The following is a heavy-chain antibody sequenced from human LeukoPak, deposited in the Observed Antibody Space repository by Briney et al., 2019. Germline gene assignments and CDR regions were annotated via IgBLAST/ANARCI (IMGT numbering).Heavy chain of an antibody. V-gene: IGHV1-46*01. CDR3: ARTAARSFDY. Sequence: GASVKVSCKASGYTFPSYFMHWVRQAPGQGLEWMGIINPTGGSTTYAQKFQGRVTMTRDTSTSTVYMELSSLRSDDTAVYYCARTAARSFDYWGQGTLVTVSS. J-gene: IGHJ4*02. D-gene: IGHD6-6*01. CDR1: GYTFPSYF. CDR2: INPTGGST.